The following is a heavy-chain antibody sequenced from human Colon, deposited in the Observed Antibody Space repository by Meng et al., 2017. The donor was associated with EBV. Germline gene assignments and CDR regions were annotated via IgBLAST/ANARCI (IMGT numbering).Heavy chain of an antibody. CDR2: IYYIGGT. V-gene: IGHV4-61*01. J-gene: IGHJ5*02. CDR1: GDSVATGRYY. Sequence: VHIPEPGPGLVNPSEPLSLTCTVSGDSVATGRYYWSWIRQPPGKGLEWIAYIYYIGGTNYNPSLKSRLTISLDTSKNQFSLSLRSVTAADTAVYYCARVSGRSFDPWGQGTLVTVSS. CDR3: ARVSGRSFDP. D-gene: IGHD3-10*01.